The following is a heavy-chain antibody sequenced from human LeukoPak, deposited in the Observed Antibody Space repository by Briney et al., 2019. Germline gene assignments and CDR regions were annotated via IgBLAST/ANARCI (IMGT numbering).Heavy chain of an antibody. CDR2: IYYSGST. V-gene: IGHV4-30-4*01. CDR1: GGSISSGDYY. CDR3: ARDSSGWYFDY. Sequence: SETLSLTCTVSGGSISSGDYYWSWIRQPPGKGLEWVGYIYYSGSTYYNPSLKSRVTISVDTSRNQFSLKLSSVTAADTAVYYCARDSSGWYFDYWGQGTLVTVSS. D-gene: IGHD6-19*01. J-gene: IGHJ4*02.